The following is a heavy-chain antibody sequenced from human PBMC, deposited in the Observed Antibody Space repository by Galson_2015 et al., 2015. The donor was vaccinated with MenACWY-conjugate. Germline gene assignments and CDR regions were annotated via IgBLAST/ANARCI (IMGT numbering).Heavy chain of an antibody. J-gene: IGHJ6*02. CDR2: ISYDGSNK. CDR1: GFTFSSYA. V-gene: IGHV3-30*04. Sequence: SLRLSCAASGFTFSSYAMHWVRQAPGKGLEWVAVISYDGSNKYYADSVKGRFTISRDNSKNTLYLQMNSLRAEDTAVYYCAREGDLQGGLLLQRNYGMDVWGQGTTVTVSS. D-gene: IGHD1-26*01. CDR3: AREGDLQGGLLLQRNYGMDV.